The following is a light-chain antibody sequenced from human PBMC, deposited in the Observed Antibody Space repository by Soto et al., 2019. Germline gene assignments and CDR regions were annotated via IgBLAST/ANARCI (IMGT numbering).Light chain of an antibody. V-gene: IGKV3-11*01. CDR3: QQRRYWPVT. CDR2: DAS. Sequence: EIVLTQSQAILSMSPGERATLSCRASQSVSSYFAWYQQKPGQAPRLLIYDASNRATGVPARFSGSGSGTDFTLTISSLEPEDFAVYYCQQRRYWPVTFGQGTKVEIK. J-gene: IGKJ1*01. CDR1: QSVSSY.